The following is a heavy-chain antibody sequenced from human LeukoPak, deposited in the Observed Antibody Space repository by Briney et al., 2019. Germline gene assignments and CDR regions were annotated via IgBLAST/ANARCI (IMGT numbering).Heavy chain of an antibody. CDR1: GGSISSCY. CDR3: VRGSGYYFRDYFDY. CDR2: IYYSGST. V-gene: IGHV4-59*01. J-gene: IGHJ4*02. D-gene: IGHD3-22*01. Sequence: PSETLSLTCTVSGGSISSCYWSWIRRPPGKGLEWIGYIYYSGSTNYNPSLKGRVTISVDTSKNQFSLKLSSVTAADTAVYYCVRGSGYYFRDYFDYWGQGTLVTVSS.